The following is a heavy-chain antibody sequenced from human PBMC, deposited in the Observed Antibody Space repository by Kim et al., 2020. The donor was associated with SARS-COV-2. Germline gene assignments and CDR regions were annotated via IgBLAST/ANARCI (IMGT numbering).Heavy chain of an antibody. Sequence: SETLSLTCTVSGGSIGSGAYYWSWIRQYPGKGLEWIGYIFYSGSTYYNPTLKSRVTISADTSKNQFSLKLRSVTAAGTAVYYCARDDSSSSGSMFWGQGTLVTVSS. CDR2: IFYSGST. CDR1: GGSIGSGAYY. V-gene: IGHV4-31*03. D-gene: IGHD6-6*01. J-gene: IGHJ4*02. CDR3: ARDDSSSSGSMF.